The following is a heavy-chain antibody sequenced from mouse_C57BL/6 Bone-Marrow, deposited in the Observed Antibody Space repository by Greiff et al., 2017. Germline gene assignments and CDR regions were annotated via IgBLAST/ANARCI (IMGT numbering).Heavy chain of an antibody. D-gene: IGHD1-1*01. CDR1: GFTFSSYA. CDR3: ARARAYGSSLYWYFDV. CDR2: ISDGGSYT. J-gene: IGHJ1*03. V-gene: IGHV5-4*03. Sequence: DVKLVESGGGLVKPGGSLKLSCAASGFTFSSYAMSWVRQTPEKRLEWVATISDGGSYTYYPDNVKGRFTISRDNAKNNLYLQMSHLKSEDTAMYYCARARAYGSSLYWYFDVWGTGTTVTVSS.